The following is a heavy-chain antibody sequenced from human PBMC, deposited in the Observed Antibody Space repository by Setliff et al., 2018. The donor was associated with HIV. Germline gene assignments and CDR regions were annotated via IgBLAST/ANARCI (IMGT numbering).Heavy chain of an antibody. V-gene: IGHV3-48*04. CDR3: ARDHRPYFYDKAWFDP. J-gene: IGHJ5*02. Sequence: GGSLRLSCTGSGFTFSDYNMNWVRQTPGKGLEWISYISGTTNTIYYADSVKGRFTISRDNSKNSLYLQMNSLRAEDTAVYYCARDHRPYFYDKAWFDPWGQGTLVTVSS. CDR1: GFTFSDYN. CDR2: ISGTTNTI. D-gene: IGHD3-22*01.